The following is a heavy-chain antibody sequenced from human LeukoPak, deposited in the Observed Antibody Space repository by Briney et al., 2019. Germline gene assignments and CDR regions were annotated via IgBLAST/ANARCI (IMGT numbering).Heavy chain of an antibody. CDR3: AKDTRGSYAFDI. Sequence: GGSLRLSCAASGFTFNSYAMSWVRHAPRKGLEWVSLISGDGGSTYYADFVKGRFTISRDNSKNSLYLQMNSLRTEDTALYYCAKDTRGSYAFDIWGQGTMVTVSS. J-gene: IGHJ3*02. D-gene: IGHD1-26*01. CDR2: ISGDGGST. V-gene: IGHV3-43*02. CDR1: GFTFNSYA.